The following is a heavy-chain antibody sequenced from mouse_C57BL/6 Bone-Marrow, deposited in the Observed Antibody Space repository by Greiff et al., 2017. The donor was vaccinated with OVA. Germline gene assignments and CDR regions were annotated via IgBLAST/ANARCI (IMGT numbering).Heavy chain of an antibody. V-gene: IGHV1-74*01. CDR2: IHPSDSDT. CDR1: GYTFTSYW. CDR3: AIRIYYDYDGFAY. Sequence: VQLQQSGAELVKPGASVKVSCKASGYTFTSYWMHWVKQRPGQGLEWIGRIHPSDSDTNYNQKFKGKATLTVDKSSSTAYMQLSSLTSEDSAVYYCAIRIYYDYDGFAYWGQGTLVTVSA. D-gene: IGHD2-4*01. J-gene: IGHJ3*01.